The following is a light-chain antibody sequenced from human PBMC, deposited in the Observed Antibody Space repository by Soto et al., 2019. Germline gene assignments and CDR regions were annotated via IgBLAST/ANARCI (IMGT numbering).Light chain of an antibody. J-gene: IGKJ2*01. Sequence: EIVLTQSPGTLSLSPGERATLSCRASQSLSKSHLAWYQQKPGQSPRLLIYDASSRATGIADRFSGSGSGTDFTLTISRLEPEDFAVYFCQHYDNSPLFTFGQGTKLEIK. V-gene: IGKV3-20*01. CDR2: DAS. CDR1: QSLSKSH. CDR3: QHYDNSPLFT.